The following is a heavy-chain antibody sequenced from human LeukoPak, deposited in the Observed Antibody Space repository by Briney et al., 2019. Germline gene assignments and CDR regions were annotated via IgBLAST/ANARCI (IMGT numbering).Heavy chain of an antibody. CDR1: GYTLTSYG. V-gene: IGHV1-18*01. J-gene: IGHJ4*02. Sequence: ASVKVSCKASGYTLTSYGISWVRQAPGQGGEWVGWLSAYKGKANYAQTLQGRVTTTTDTSTSTAYMELRSLRPDDTAVYYCARVEGDCSSTSCYVGYFDYWGQGTLVTVSS. CDR2: LSAYKGKA. CDR3: ARVEGDCSSTSCYVGYFDY. D-gene: IGHD2-2*01.